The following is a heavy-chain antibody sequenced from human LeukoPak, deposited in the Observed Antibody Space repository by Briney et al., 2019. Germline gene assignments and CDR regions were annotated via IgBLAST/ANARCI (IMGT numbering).Heavy chain of an antibody. D-gene: IGHD3-10*02. CDR2: ISGSGGST. CDR1: GFTSSSYA. V-gene: IGHV3-23*01. J-gene: IGHJ4*02. Sequence: GGSLRLSCAASGFTSSSYAMSWVRQAPGKGLEWVSAISGSGGSTYYADSVKGRFTISRDNSKNTLYLQMNSLRAEDTAVYYCARARGLFGLTDYWGQGTLVTVSS. CDR3: ARARGLFGLTDY.